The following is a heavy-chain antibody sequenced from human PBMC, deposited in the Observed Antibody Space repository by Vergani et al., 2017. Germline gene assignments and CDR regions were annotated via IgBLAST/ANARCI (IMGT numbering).Heavy chain of an antibody. CDR3: ARSHSSGLLIVDY. Sequence: QVQLVESGGGVVQPGRSLRLSCAASGFTFSSYGMHWVRQAPGKGLEWVAVIWYDGSNKYYADSVKGRFTISRDNSKNTLYLQMNSLRAEDTAVYYCARSHSSGLLIVDYWGQGTLVTVSS. J-gene: IGHJ4*02. CDR2: IWYDGSNK. CDR1: GFTFSSYG. D-gene: IGHD3-22*01. V-gene: IGHV3-33*01.